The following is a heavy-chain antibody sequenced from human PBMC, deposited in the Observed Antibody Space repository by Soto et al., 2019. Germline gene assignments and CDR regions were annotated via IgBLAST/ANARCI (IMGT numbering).Heavy chain of an antibody. CDR3: AREAGYCSRTSCYRRAFDT. Sequence: SLRLSCAASGFTFSGHWMHWVRQVPGKGLEWVSRINTDGGTSAYADSVKGRFTISRDNAKNTLYLQMNGLRAEDTAVYYCAREAGYCSRTSCYRRAFDTWGQGTTVT. D-gene: IGHD2-2*01. V-gene: IGHV3-74*03. J-gene: IGHJ3*02. CDR1: GFTFSGHW. CDR2: INTDGGTS.